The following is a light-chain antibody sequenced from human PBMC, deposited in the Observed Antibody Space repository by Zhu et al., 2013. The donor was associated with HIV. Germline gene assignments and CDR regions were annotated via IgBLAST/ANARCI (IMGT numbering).Light chain of an antibody. CDR1: QTISSW. Sequence: DIQMTQSPSTLSAYIGDRITITCRASQTISSWLAWYQQTPGKAPRLLIYKTSSLESGVPSRFSGSGSGTEFTLTISSLQPDDFATYYCQQYNSYSPTFGQGTKVEIK. CDR2: KTS. CDR3: QQYNSYSPT. V-gene: IGKV1-5*03. J-gene: IGKJ1*01.